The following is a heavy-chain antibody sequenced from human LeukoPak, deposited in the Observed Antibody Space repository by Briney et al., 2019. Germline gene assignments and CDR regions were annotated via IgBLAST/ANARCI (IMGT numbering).Heavy chain of an antibody. Sequence: GASVKVSCKASGYTFTGYYMHWVRQAPGQGLEWMGWINPNSGGTNYAQKFQGRVTMTRDTSISTAYMELSRLRSDDTAVYYCGGEGVSSGSYSTDYWGQGTLVTVSS. CDR3: GGEGVSSGSYSTDY. V-gene: IGHV1-2*02. D-gene: IGHD3-10*01. CDR1: GYTFTGYY. CDR2: INPNSGGT. J-gene: IGHJ4*02.